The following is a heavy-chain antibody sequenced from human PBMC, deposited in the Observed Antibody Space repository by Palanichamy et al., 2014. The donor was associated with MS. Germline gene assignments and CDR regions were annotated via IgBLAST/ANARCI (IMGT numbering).Heavy chain of an antibody. V-gene: IGHV3-30-3*01. J-gene: IGHJ4*02. D-gene: IGHD3-10*01. CDR3: ARDNSGSFRIDY. Sequence: SCAASGFTFSGYAMHWVRQAPGKGLEWVTVISYDGSNKYYADSVKGRFTISRDNSKNTLYLQMNSLRAEDTAVYYCARDNSGSFRIDYWGQGTLVTVSS. CDR2: ISYDGSNK. CDR1: GFTFSGYA.